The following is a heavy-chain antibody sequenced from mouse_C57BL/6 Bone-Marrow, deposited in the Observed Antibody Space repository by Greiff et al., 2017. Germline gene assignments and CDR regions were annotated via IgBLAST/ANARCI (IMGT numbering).Heavy chain of an antibody. J-gene: IGHJ1*03. Sequence: VQLQQSGPVLVKPGPSVKISCKASGFTFTDYYMHWVKQSHGKSLEWIGLVYPYNGGTSYNQKFKGKATLTVDTSSSTAYMELNSLTSEVSAVYFCASEGRWLPFWYFDVWGTGTTVTVSA. CDR3: ASEGRWLPFWYFDV. D-gene: IGHD2-2*01. V-gene: IGHV1-36*01. CDR2: VYPYNGGT. CDR1: GFTFTDYY.